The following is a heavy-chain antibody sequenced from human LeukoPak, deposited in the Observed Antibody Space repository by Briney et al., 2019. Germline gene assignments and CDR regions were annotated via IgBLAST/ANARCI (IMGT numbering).Heavy chain of an antibody. CDR3: ASPYCSSTSCHFDY. Sequence: SVKVSCKASGGTFSSYAISWVRQAPGQGLEWMGGIIPIFGTANYAQKFQGRVTITADESTSTAYMELSSLRSEDTAVYYCASPYCSSTSCHFDYWGQGTLVTVSS. J-gene: IGHJ4*02. CDR2: IIPIFGTA. V-gene: IGHV1-69*13. D-gene: IGHD2-2*01. CDR1: GGTFSSYA.